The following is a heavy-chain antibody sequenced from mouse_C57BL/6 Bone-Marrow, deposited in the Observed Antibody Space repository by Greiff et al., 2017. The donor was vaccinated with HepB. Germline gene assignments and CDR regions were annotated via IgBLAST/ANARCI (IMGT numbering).Heavy chain of an antibody. CDR3: AGLYSNFDY. CDR1: GYTFTSYW. CDR2: IDPSDSYT. V-gene: IGHV1-50*01. Sequence: QVQLKQPGAELVKPGASVKLSCKASGYTFTSYWMQWVKQRPGQGLEWIGEIDPSDSYTNYNQKFKGKATLTVDTSSSTAYMQLSSLTSEDSAVYYCAGLYSNFDYWGQGTTLTVSS. J-gene: IGHJ2*01. D-gene: IGHD2-5*01.